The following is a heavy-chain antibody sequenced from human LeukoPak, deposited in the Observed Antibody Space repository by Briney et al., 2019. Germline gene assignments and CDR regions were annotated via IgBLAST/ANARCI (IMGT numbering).Heavy chain of an antibody. Sequence: KSGGSLRLSCAASGFSFSNYAMSWVRQAPGEGLDWVSTISDSGRDAYYADSVKGRFTISGDNSKNTLYLQMASLRVEDTATYYCAKVPYSDYGSGRPPFMDVWGQGTTVAVSS. CDR3: AKVPYSDYGSGRPPFMDV. J-gene: IGHJ6*02. D-gene: IGHD3-10*01. CDR2: ISDSGRDA. CDR1: GFSFSNYA. V-gene: IGHV3-23*01.